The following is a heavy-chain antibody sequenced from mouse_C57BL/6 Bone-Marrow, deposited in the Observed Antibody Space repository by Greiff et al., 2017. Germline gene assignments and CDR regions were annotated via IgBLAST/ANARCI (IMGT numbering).Heavy chain of an antibody. CDR1: GYTFTDYE. Sequence: QVQLQQSGAELVRPGASVTLSCKASGYTFTDYEMHWVKQTPVHGLEWIGAIDPETGGTAYNQKFKGKAILTADNSSSTAYMELRSLTSEDSAVYYCTRSFITTVVAFDYWGQGTTLTVSS. V-gene: IGHV1-15*01. CDR2: IDPETGGT. J-gene: IGHJ2*01. D-gene: IGHD1-1*01. CDR3: TRSFITTVVAFDY.